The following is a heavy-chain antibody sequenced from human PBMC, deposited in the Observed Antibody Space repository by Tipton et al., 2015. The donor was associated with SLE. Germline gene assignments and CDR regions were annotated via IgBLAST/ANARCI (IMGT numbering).Heavy chain of an antibody. CDR1: GFSFSSYA. D-gene: IGHD3-22*01. V-gene: IGHV3-30-3*01. J-gene: IGHJ3*02. CDR2: ISSDGSKK. CDR3: ARDQDRAYYEPFDI. Sequence: SLRLSCAASGFSFSSYAFHWVRQAPGKGLEWVAVISSDGSKKYYPDSVKGRFTISRDNSKNTLYLQMNSLRAEDTAVYYCARDQDRAYYEPFDIWGQGTMVTVSS.